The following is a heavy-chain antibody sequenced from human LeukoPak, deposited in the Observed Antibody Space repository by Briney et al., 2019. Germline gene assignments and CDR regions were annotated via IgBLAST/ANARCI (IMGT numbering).Heavy chain of an antibody. D-gene: IGHD3-22*01. CDR2: IYSGGST. CDR3: AREWDTSGRYFDS. V-gene: IGHV3-53*01. J-gene: IGHJ4*02. CDR1: GFSVSSNY. Sequence: GGSLRLSCAVSGFSVSSNYMSWVRQAPGKGLEWVSVIYSGGSTYYADSVKGRFTISRDTSKNTLYLQMNSLRAEDTAVYYCAREWDTSGRYFDSWGQGTLATVSS.